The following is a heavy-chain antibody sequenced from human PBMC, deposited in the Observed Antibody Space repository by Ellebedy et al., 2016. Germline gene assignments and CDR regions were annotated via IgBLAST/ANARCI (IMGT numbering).Heavy chain of an antibody. D-gene: IGHD3-10*01. CDR3: ARERVRYGSGRNYYYYYGMDV. CDR2: INPSGCST. J-gene: IGHJ6*02. CDR1: GYTFTTYY. V-gene: IGHV1-46*01. Sequence: ASVKVSCKASGYTFTTYYMHWVRQAPGQGLEWVGIINPSGCSTRYAQKFQGRVTMTRDTSTRTVYMDLSSLRSEDTAVYYCARERVRYGSGRNYYYYYGMDVWGQGTTVTVSS.